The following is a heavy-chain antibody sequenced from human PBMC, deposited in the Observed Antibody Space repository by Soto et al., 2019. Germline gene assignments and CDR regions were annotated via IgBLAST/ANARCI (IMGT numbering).Heavy chain of an antibody. V-gene: IGHV4-38-2*01. CDR1: GYSISSGHS. J-gene: IGHJ6*02. Sequence: PSETLSLTCAVSGYSISSGHSWGWIRQPPGKGLEWIGRIFHTGSTYYNPSLKSRVTLSVDTSKNQFSLKLSSVTAADTAVYFCATLPRLDGMDVWGQGTTVTVSS. CDR2: IFHTGST. CDR3: ATLPRLDGMDV. D-gene: IGHD6-25*01.